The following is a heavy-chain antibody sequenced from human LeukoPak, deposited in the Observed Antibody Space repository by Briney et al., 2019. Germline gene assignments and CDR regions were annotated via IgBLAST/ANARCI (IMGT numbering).Heavy chain of an antibody. J-gene: IGHJ3*01. D-gene: IGHD3-16*01. Sequence: RGSLRLSCAASGFTASSNYMSWVRQAPGKGLEWVSAIYSGGSTYYADSVKGRFTISRDNSKNTLSLQMTSLRAEDPAVYYCARGMNGGGGFWGQGTMVTVSS. CDR3: ARGMNGGGGF. CDR2: IYSGGST. CDR1: GFTASSNY. V-gene: IGHV3-53*01.